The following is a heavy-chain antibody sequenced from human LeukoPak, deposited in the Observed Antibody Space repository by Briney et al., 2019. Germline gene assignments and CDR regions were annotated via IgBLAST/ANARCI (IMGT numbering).Heavy chain of an antibody. CDR3: ARWYYYDSSGYDGAIDY. J-gene: IGHJ4*02. D-gene: IGHD3-22*01. Sequence: SETLSLTCAVYGGSFSGYYWSWIRQPPGKGLEWIGEINHSGSTNYNPSLKSRATISVDTSKNQFSLKLSSVTAADTAVYYCARWYYYDSSGYDGAIDYWGQGTLVTVSS. CDR2: INHSGST. V-gene: IGHV4-34*01. CDR1: GGSFSGYY.